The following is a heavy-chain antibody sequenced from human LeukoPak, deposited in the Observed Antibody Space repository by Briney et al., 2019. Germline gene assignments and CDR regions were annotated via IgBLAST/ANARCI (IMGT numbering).Heavy chain of an antibody. V-gene: IGHV4-59*01. CDR1: GGSISSYY. CDR3: ARASSGIEDWFDP. CDR2: IYYSGST. D-gene: IGHD1-26*01. J-gene: IGHJ5*02. Sequence: SETLSLTCTVSGGSISSYYWSWMRQSPGKGLEWIGYIYYSGSTNYNPSLKSRVTISVDTSKNQFFLNLSSVTAADTAVYYCARASSGIEDWFDPWGQGTQVTVSS.